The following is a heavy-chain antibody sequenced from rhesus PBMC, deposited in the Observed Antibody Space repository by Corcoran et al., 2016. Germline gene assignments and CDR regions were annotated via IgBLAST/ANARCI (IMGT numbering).Heavy chain of an antibody. CDR1: GGSISSSY. V-gene: IGHV4-169*02. J-gene: IGHJ4*01. CDR2: IYGSGSST. CDR3: ARDRGYYFDY. Sequence: QLQLQESGPGLVMPSETLSVTCAASGGSISSSYWSWIRQAPGKGLQWIGYIYGSGSSTNYNPSLKSRVTLSVDTSKNQLSLKLSSVTTADTAVYYCARDRGYYFDYWGQGVLVTVSS.